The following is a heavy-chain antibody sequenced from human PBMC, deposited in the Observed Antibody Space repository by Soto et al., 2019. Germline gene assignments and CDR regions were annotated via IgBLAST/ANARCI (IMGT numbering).Heavy chain of an antibody. J-gene: IGHJ4*02. CDR2: TIPAFGTA. V-gene: IGHV1-69*06. Sequence: QVHLVQSGAEVKSPGSAEKVSCQVSGAGDTFSNYGLNWVRQAPGQGLEWMGGTIPAFGTANYAEKFQGRVTITADTSTTTAYMELSSLRSDDTAVYYCWRHDKTALPPLDSWGQGTLVSVSS. CDR1: GAGDTFSNYG. CDR3: WRHDKTALPPLDS. D-gene: IGHD1-1*01.